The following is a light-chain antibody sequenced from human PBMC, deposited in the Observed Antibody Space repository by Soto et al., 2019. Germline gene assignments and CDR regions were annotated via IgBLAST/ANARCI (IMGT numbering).Light chain of an antibody. CDR3: QQYNSYSPMT. CDR1: QSISSW. V-gene: IGKV1-5*01. CDR2: DAS. Sequence: DIQMTQSPSTLSASVGDRVTITCRASQSISSWLAWYQQEPGKAPKLLIYDASSLESGVPSRFSGSGSGTEFTLTVNSLQPDDFATYYCQQYNSYSPMTFGQGTKVDIK. J-gene: IGKJ1*01.